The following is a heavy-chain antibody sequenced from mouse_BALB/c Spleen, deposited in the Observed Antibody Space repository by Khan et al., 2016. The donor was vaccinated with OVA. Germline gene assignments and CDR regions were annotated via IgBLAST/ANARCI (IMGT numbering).Heavy chain of an antibody. V-gene: IGHV5-6*01. CDR3: ASHLTGAFAY. Sequence: EVELVESGGDLVKPGGSLRLSCASSGFTFSTYGMSWVRQPPDKRLEWVATINSDGDYTYYPDTVKGRFTISRTNAENTLYLQMSSLQSEDTAIYYCASHLTGAFAYGGQGTLVTVAA. CDR1: GFTFSTYG. J-gene: IGHJ3*01. CDR2: INSDGDYT. D-gene: IGHD4-1*01.